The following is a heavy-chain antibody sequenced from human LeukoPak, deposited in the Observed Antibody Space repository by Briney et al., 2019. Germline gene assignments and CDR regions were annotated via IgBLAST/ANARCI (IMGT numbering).Heavy chain of an antibody. CDR1: GYTLTELS. D-gene: IGHD2-2*01. V-gene: IGHV1-24*01. J-gene: IGHJ4*02. CDR2: FDPEDGET. CDR3: ATNYASRTALVY. Sequence: ASVKVSCKVSGYTLTELSMHWVRQAPGKGLEWMGGFDPEDGETIYAQKFQGRVTMTEDTSTDTAYMELSSLRSEDTAVYYCATNYASRTALVYWGQGTLVTVSS.